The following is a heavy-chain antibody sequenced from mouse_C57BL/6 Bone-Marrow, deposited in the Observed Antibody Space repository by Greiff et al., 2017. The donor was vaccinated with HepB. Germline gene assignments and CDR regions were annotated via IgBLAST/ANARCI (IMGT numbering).Heavy chain of an antibody. CDR3: ESHFITTGVRDYAMDY. D-gene: IGHD1-1*01. CDR1: GYTFTSYW. CDR2: IDPSDSYT. J-gene: IGHJ4*01. V-gene: IGHV1-69*01. Sequence: VQLQQPGAELVKPGASVKLSCKASGYTFTSYWMHWVKQRPGQGLEWIGEIDPSDSYTNYNQKFKGKSTLTVDKSSSTAYMQLSSLTSEDSAVYYCESHFITTGVRDYAMDYWGQGTSVTVSS.